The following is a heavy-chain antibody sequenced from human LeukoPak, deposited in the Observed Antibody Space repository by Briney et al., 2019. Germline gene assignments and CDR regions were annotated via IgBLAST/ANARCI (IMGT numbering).Heavy chain of an antibody. CDR3: ARDWNYSSRANWYFDL. J-gene: IGHJ2*01. CDR2: INPSGGST. V-gene: IGHV1-46*01. Sequence: ASVKVSCKASGYTFTSYYMHWVRQAPGQGLEWVGIINPSGGSTSYAQKFQGRVTMTRDMSTSTVYMELSSLRSEDTAVYYCARDWNYSSRANWYFDLWGRGTLVTVSS. CDR1: GYTFTSYY. D-gene: IGHD1-7*01.